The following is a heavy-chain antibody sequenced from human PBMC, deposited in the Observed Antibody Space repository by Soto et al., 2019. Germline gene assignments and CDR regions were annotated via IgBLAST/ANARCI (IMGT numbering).Heavy chain of an antibody. CDR3: ASPKFRDHFDTSGYYYYVDY. J-gene: IGHJ4*02. Sequence: QVQLVESGGGVVQPGRSLRLSCAASGFTFSSYGMHWVRQAPGKGLEWVAVISFDGSDRHYADSVKGRFTISRDNSKNTLYLQMNSLSVEDTAVYYCASPKFRDHFDTSGYYYYVDYWGQGTLVTVSS. V-gene: IGHV3-30*03. CDR2: ISFDGSDR. CDR1: GFTFSSYG. D-gene: IGHD3-22*01.